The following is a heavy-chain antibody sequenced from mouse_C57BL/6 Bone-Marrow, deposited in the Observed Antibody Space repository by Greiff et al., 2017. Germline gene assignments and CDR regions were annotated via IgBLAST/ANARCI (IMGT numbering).Heavy chain of an antibody. CDR1: GFTFSSYA. Sequence: EVQLVESGGGLVKPGGSLKLSCAASGFTFSSYAMSWVRQTPEKRLEWVATISDGGSYTYYPDNVKGRFTISRDNAKNNLYLQMSHLKSEDTAMYYGARDRWTWCDYDGWFAYWGQGTLVTVSA. CDR3: ARDRWTWCDYDGWFAY. J-gene: IGHJ3*01. D-gene: IGHD2-4*01. CDR2: ISDGGSYT. V-gene: IGHV5-4*01.